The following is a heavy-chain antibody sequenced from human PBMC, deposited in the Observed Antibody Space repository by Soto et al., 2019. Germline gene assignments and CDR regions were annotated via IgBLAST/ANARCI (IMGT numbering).Heavy chain of an antibody. Sequence: SVKVSCKASGGTFSSYAISWVRQAPGQGLEWMGGIIPIFGTANYAQKFQGRVTITADKSTSTAYMELSSLRSEDTAVYYCASTMRYCSSTSCYRYAFDIWGQGTMVTVSS. CDR2: IIPIFGTA. CDR3: ASTMRYCSSTSCYRYAFDI. V-gene: IGHV1-69*06. D-gene: IGHD2-2*01. CDR1: GGTFSSYA. J-gene: IGHJ3*02.